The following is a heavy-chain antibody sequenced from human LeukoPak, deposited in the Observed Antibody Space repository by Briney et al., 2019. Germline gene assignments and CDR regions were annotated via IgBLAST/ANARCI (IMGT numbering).Heavy chain of an antibody. J-gene: IGHJ4*02. V-gene: IGHV3-74*01. D-gene: IGHD5-18*01. CDR2: INRGGSRT. CDR3: ARGGSDTAMAHDY. CDR1: GFTFSNHW. Sequence: GGSLRLSCAASGFTFSNHWMHWVRQASGKGLMWVSRINRGGSRTDYADSVKGRFTISRDDAKNTLYLQLNSLRAEDTAVYFCARGGSDTAMAHDYWGQGTLVTVSS.